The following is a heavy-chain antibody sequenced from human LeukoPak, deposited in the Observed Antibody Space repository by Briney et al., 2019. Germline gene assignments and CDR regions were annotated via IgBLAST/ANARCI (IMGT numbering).Heavy chain of an antibody. J-gene: IGHJ4*02. CDR3: ARDRSSYYYDSSGHGYFDY. D-gene: IGHD3-22*01. CDR1: GGSLSSGDYY. V-gene: IGHV4-30-4*01. Sequence: PSETLSLTCTVSGGSLSSGDYYWSWIRQPPGKGLEWIGYIYYSGSTYYNPSLKSRVTISVDTSKNQFSLKLSSVTAADTAVYYCARDRSSYYYDSSGHGYFDYWGQGTLVTVSS. CDR2: IYYSGST.